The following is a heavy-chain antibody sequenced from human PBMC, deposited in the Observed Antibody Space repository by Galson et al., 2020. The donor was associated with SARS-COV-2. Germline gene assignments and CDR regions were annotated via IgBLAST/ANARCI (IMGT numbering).Heavy chain of an antibody. D-gene: IGHD6-19*01. CDR1: GFTFSSSA. CDR2: ISYDGSNK. Sequence: TGGSLRLSCAASGFTFSSSAMHWVRQAPGKGLEWVAVISYDGSNKYYADSVKGRFTISRDNSKNTLYLQMNSLRAEDTAVYYCAREGGGWTFDYWGQGTLVTVSS. J-gene: IGHJ4*02. V-gene: IGHV3-30-3*01. CDR3: AREGGGWTFDY.